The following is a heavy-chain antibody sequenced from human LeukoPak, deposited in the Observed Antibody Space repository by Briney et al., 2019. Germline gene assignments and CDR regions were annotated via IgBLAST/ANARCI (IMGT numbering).Heavy chain of an antibody. Sequence: SETLSLTCTVSGGSISSYYWSWIRQPPGKGLEWIGYIYYSGSTNYNPSLKSRVTISVDTSKNQFSLKLSSVTAADTAVYYCARGGGIQLWLPHYYYYMDVWGKGTTVTVSS. V-gene: IGHV4-59*01. D-gene: IGHD5-18*01. J-gene: IGHJ6*03. CDR2: IYYSGST. CDR3: ARGGGIQLWLPHYYYYMDV. CDR1: GGSISSYY.